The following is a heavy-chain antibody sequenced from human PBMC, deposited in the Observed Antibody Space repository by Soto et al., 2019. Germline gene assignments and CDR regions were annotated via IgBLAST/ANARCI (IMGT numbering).Heavy chain of an antibody. CDR2: IYHSGST. V-gene: IGHV4-30-2*01. CDR3: ARAWAAAGKYYYGMDV. Sequence: SETLSLTCAVSGGSISSGGYSWSWIRQPPGKGLEWIGYIYHSGSTYYNPSLKSRVTISVDTSKNQFSLKLSSVTAADTAVYDCARAWAAAGKYYYGMDVWGQGTTVTVSS. D-gene: IGHD6-13*01. J-gene: IGHJ6*02. CDR1: GGSISSGGYS.